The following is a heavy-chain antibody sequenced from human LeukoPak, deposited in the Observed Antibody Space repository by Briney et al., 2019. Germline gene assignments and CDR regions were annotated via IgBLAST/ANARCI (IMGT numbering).Heavy chain of an antibody. CDR3: ARNLMITFGGVIANDAFDI. D-gene: IGHD3-16*02. Sequence: ASVKVSCDASGYTFTSYAMNWVRQDPGQGLEWMGWINTNTGNPTYAQGFTGRFVFSLDASVSTAYLQISSLKAEDTAVYYCARNLMITFGGVIANDAFDIWGQGTMVTVSS. V-gene: IGHV7-4-1*02. CDR1: GYTFTSYA. J-gene: IGHJ3*02. CDR2: INTNTGNP.